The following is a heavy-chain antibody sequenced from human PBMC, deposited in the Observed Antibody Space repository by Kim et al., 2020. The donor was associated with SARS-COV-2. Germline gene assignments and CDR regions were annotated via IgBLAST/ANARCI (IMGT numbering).Heavy chain of an antibody. CDR3: ARGPTYSSSWYL. J-gene: IGHJ4*02. Sequence: SYADSVKGRFTISRDSAKNTLYLQMNSLRAEDTAVYYCARGPTYSSSWYLWGQGTLVTVSS. V-gene: IGHV3-74*01. D-gene: IGHD6-13*01.